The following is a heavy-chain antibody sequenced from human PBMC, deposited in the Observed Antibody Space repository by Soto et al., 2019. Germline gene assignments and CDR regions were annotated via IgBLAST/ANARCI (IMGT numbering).Heavy chain of an antibody. J-gene: IGHJ4*02. D-gene: IGHD4-17*01. Sequence: EVQLVDSGGGLVQPGGSLRLSCAASGFSVSTNFMAWVRRAPGKGLEWVSVIYSGGSAYYADSVRGRFTISRDSSKNTLYLQMNSLRAEDTAVYYCSTAPGFFDYWGQGTLVTVSS. CDR2: IYSGGSA. V-gene: IGHV3-66*01. CDR1: GFSVSTNF. CDR3: STAPGFFDY.